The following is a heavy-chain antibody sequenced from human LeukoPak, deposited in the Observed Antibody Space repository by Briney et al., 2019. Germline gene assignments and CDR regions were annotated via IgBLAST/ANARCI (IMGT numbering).Heavy chain of an antibody. V-gene: IGHV4-38-2*02. J-gene: IGHJ6*03. CDR1: GYSISRNYH. CDR3: ARAFYPGYYSYMAV. D-gene: IGHD3-3*02. Sequence: SETLSLTCNVSGYSISRNYHWGWIRQPPGKGLEWIGTIYHTGSTYYSPSLKSRVTISIHTSKNQFSLKLSSVTAADTAVYYCARAFYPGYYSYMAVWGKGTTVTVSS. CDR2: IYHTGST.